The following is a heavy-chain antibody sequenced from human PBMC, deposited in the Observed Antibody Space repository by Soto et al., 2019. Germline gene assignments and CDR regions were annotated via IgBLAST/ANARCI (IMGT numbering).Heavy chain of an antibody. V-gene: IGHV4-34*01. Sequence: QVQLQQWGAGLLKPSETLSLTCAVYGGSLSGYYWSWLRQPPGKALEWIGEINYSGNTNYNPSLKSRGTTSVDTSKNQLFLNLSSVTAADTAMYYCARHHVRGRTIAGAAEFWGQGTLVTVSS. CDR3: ARHHVRGRTIAGAAEF. CDR1: GGSLSGYY. D-gene: IGHD1-26*01. CDR2: INYSGNT. J-gene: IGHJ4*02.